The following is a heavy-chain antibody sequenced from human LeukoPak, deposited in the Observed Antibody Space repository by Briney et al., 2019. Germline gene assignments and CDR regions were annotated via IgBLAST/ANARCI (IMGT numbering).Heavy chain of an antibody. CDR1: GGSISSGDYY. CDR2: IYYSGST. Sequence: SETLSLTCTVSGGSISSGDYYWSWIRQPPGKGLEWIGYIYYSGSTYYNLSLKSRVTISVDTSKNQFSLKLSSVTAADTAVYYCARGVVEYFQHWGQGTLVTVSS. V-gene: IGHV4-30-4*01. J-gene: IGHJ1*01. CDR3: ARGVVEYFQH.